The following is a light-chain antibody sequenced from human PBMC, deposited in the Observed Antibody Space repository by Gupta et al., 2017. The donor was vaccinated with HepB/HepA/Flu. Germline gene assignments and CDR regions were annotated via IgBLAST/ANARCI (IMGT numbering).Light chain of an antibody. CDR2: GVS. J-gene: IGLJ2*01. V-gene: IGLV2-14*01. CDR3: SSYTSSSTPHVV. CDR1: SSDVGGYNY. Sequence: QSALTQPASVSGSPGQSITISCTGTSSDVGGYNYVSLYQQHPGKAPKLMIYGVSNRPSGVSNRFSGSKSGNTASLTISGLQAEDEADYYCSSYTSSSTPHVVFGGGTKLTVL.